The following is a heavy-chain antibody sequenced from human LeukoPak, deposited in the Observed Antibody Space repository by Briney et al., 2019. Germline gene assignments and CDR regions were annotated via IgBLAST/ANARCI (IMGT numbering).Heavy chain of an antibody. Sequence: ASVKVSCKASGYTFTSYGISWVRQAPGQGLEWMGWISAYNGNTNYAQKLQGRVTMTTDTSTSTAYMELRSLRSDDTAVYYCATAGSVHSSSSDFDYWGQGTLVTVSS. CDR2: ISAYNGNT. J-gene: IGHJ4*02. CDR1: GYTFTSYG. V-gene: IGHV1-18*01. CDR3: ATAGSVHSSSSDFDY. D-gene: IGHD6-6*01.